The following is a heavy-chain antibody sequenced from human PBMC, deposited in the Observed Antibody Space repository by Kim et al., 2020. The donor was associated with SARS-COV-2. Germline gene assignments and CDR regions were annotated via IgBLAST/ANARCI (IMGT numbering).Heavy chain of an antibody. J-gene: IGHJ4*02. Sequence: SETLSLTCAVYGGSFSGYYWSWIRQPPGKGLEWIGEINHSGSTNYNPSLKSRVTISVDTSKNQFSLKLSSVTAADTAVYYCARGNNFLHYTYYYDSSGYYYDYWGQGTLVTVSS. D-gene: IGHD3-22*01. CDR2: INHSGST. V-gene: IGHV4-34*01. CDR3: ARGNNFLHYTYYYDSSGYYYDY. CDR1: GGSFSGYY.